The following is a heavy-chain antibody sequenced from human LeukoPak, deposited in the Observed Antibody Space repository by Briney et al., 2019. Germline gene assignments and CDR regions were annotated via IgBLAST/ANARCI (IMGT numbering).Heavy chain of an antibody. CDR1: GYTFSSYG. Sequence: VSVKVSCKTSGYTFSSYGISWVRQAPGQGLEWMGWISVYNGNTNYAQKLQGRVTMTTDTSTSTAYMELRSLRSDDTAVYYCARGTVTRNWFDPWGQGTLVTVSS. CDR2: ISVYNGNT. CDR3: ARGTVTRNWFDP. V-gene: IGHV1-18*01. D-gene: IGHD4-11*01. J-gene: IGHJ5*02.